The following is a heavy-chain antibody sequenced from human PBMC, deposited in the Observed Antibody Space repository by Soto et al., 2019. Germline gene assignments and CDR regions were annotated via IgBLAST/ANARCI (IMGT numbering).Heavy chain of an antibody. V-gene: IGHV4-39*01. Sequence: SETLSLTCTVSGGSISSSSYYWGWIRQPPGKGLEWIGSIYYSGSTYYNPSLKSRVTISVDTSKNQFSLKLSSVTAADTAVYYCARHVRVLWCGELSNWFDPWGQGIRVTVSS. CDR3: ARHVRVLWCGELSNWFDP. J-gene: IGHJ5*02. CDR2: IYYSGST. D-gene: IGHD3-10*01. CDR1: GGSISSSSYY.